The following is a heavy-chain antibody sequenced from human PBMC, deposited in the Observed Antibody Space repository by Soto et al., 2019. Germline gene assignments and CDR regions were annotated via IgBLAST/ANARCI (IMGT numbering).Heavy chain of an antibody. CDR2: IYYSGST. D-gene: IGHD6-13*01. V-gene: IGHV4-59*01. Sequence: SETLSLTCTVSGGSISSYYWSWVRQPPGKGLEWIGYIYYSGSTNYNPSLKSRVTISVDTSKNQFSLKLSSVTAADTAVYYCARGGAAAGHFDYWGQGTLVTVSS. CDR1: GGSISSYY. J-gene: IGHJ4*02. CDR3: ARGGAAAGHFDY.